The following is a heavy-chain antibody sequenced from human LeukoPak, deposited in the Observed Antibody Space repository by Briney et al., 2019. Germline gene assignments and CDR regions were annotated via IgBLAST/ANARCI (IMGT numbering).Heavy chain of an antibody. CDR1: GFTFSNYA. D-gene: IGHD3-3*01. V-gene: IGHV3-23*01. J-gene: IGHJ4*02. CDR2: SGSGGST. Sequence: GGSLRLSCAASGFTFSNYAMSWVRQAPGKGLERVSGSGSGGSTYYADSVKGRFTISRDNSRNTVYLQMNSLRADDTAVYYCAKDFWSGYYPNSWGQGTLVTVSS. CDR3: AKDFWSGYYPNS.